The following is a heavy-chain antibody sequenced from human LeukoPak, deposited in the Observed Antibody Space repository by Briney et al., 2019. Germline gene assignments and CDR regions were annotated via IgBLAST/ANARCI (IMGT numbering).Heavy chain of an antibody. D-gene: IGHD6-13*01. CDR2: IRYDGSNK. CDR3: AKCRIIAAAGLDAFDV. Sequence: GGSLRLSCAASGFTFSSYGMHWVRQAPGKGLEWVAFIRYDGSNKYYADSVKGRFTISRDNSKNTLYLQMNSLRAEDTAVYYCAKCRIIAAAGLDAFDVWGQGTMVTVSS. V-gene: IGHV3-30*02. CDR1: GFTFSSYG. J-gene: IGHJ3*01.